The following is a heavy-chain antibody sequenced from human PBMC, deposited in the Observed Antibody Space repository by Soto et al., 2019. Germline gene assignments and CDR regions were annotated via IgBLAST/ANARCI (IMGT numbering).Heavy chain of an antibody. Sequence: EVQLVESGGGLVQPGGSLRLSCAASGFTFSNYWVHWDRQAPGKGLMWVSRINSDGTTINYADSVEGRFTISRDNAKHTMFLQRNSLRVEDTAVYYCARAGWYRFDFWGQGTLVTVSS. CDR2: INSDGTTI. CDR3: ARAGWYRFDF. D-gene: IGHD6-19*01. CDR1: GFTFSNYW. V-gene: IGHV3-74*01. J-gene: IGHJ4*02.